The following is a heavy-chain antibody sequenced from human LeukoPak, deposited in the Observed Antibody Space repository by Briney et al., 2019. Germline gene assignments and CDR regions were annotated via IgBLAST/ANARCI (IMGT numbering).Heavy chain of an antibody. CDR2: IYYSGST. CDR1: GGSISSGGYY. Sequence: SETLSLTCTVSGGSISSGGYYWSWIRQHPGKGLEWIGYIYYSGSTYYNPFLKSRVTISVDTSKNQFSLKLSSVTAADTAVYYCARARLIPYYFDYWGQGTLVTVSS. D-gene: IGHD5-12*01. V-gene: IGHV4-31*03. CDR3: ARARLIPYYFDY. J-gene: IGHJ4*02.